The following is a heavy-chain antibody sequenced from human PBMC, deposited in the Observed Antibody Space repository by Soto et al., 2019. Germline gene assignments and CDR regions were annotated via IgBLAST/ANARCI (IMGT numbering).Heavy chain of an antibody. CDR1: GYTFTSYG. CDR3: AKGARGISWELSPYFDY. Sequence: QVQLVQSGAEVKKPGASVKVSCKASGYTFTSYGISWVRQAPGQGLEWMGWISAYNGNTNYAQKLQGRVTMTTDTSTSTAYMELRSLRSDDTAVYYCAKGARGISWELSPYFDYWGQGTLVTVSS. D-gene: IGHD1-26*01. CDR2: ISAYNGNT. J-gene: IGHJ4*02. V-gene: IGHV1-18*04.